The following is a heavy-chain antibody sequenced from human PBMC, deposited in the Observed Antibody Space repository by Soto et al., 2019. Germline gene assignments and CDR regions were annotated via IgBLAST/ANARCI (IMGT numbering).Heavy chain of an antibody. J-gene: IGHJ4*02. V-gene: IGHV1-2*04. D-gene: IGHD3-3*01. CDR2: INPNSGGT. CDR1: GYTFTGYY. CDR3: ARSMRTEGVTYYDFWSGYYDIIPQFDY. Sequence: ASVKVSCKASGYTFTGYYMHWVRQAPGQGLAWMGWINPNSGGTNYAQKFQGWVTMTRDTSISTAYMELSGLRSDDTAVYYCARSMRTEGVTYYDFWSGYYDIIPQFDYWGQGTLVAVSS.